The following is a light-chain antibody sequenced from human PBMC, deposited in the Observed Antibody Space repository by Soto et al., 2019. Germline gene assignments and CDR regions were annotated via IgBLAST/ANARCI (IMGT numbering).Light chain of an antibody. CDR1: SSDVGSYNL. CDR2: EVS. J-gene: IGLJ2*01. CDR3: CSYAGSTTLV. Sequence: QSVLTQPASVSESPGQSITISCTGTSSDVGSYNLVSWYQQHPGKVPKLMIYEVSKRPSGVSNRFSGSKSGNTASLTISGLQAEDEADYYCCSYAGSTTLVFGGGTKLTVL. V-gene: IGLV2-23*02.